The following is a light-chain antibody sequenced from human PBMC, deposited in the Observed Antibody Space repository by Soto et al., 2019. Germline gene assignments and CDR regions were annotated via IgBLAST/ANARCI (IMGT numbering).Light chain of an antibody. Sequence: QSALTQPPSASGSPGQSVTISCTGTSSDVGGYNYVSWYQQHPAKAPKLMIYEVTRRPSGVPDRFSGSKSGNTASLTVSGLRAEDEADYYCSSHAGINNVVFGGGTKLTVL. CDR2: EVT. J-gene: IGLJ3*02. CDR1: SSDVGGYNY. CDR3: SSHAGINNVV. V-gene: IGLV2-8*01.